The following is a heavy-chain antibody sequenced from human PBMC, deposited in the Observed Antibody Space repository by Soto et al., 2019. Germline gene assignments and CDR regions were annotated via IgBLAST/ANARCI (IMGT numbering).Heavy chain of an antibody. D-gene: IGHD5-12*01. Sequence: ASVKVSCKASGYTFTGYYMHWVRQAPGQGLEWMGWINPNSGGTNYAQKFQGRVTMTRDTSISTAYMELSRLRSDDTAVYYCATAPRATIFFSSTPSQFDYWGQGTLVTVSS. J-gene: IGHJ4*02. CDR1: GYTFTGYY. V-gene: IGHV1-2*02. CDR2: INPNSGGT. CDR3: ATAPRATIFFSSTPSQFDY.